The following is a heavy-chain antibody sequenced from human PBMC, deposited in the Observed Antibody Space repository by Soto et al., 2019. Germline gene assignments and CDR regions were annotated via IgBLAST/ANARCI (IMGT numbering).Heavy chain of an antibody. Sequence: VQLVESGGGVVQPGRSLRLSCAASGFTFSDYAMHWVRQAPGKGLELVAVVSHDGRNTHYADSVKGRFTISRDSSTNTVSLEMTSLRAEDMAVYYCAKGGRQWLVTSDFNYWGQGALVTVSS. CDR1: GFTFSDYA. V-gene: IGHV3-30*18. D-gene: IGHD6-19*01. J-gene: IGHJ4*02. CDR3: AKGGRQWLVTSDFNY. CDR2: VSHDGRNT.